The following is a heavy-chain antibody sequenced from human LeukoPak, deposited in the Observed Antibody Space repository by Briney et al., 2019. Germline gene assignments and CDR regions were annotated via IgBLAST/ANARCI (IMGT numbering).Heavy chain of an antibody. V-gene: IGHV3-30-3*01. CDR3: AGGESRTVFDY. Sequence: GGSLRLSCAASGFTFSSYAMHWVRQAPGKGLEWVAVISYDGSNKYYADSVKGRFTISRDNSKNTLYLQMNSLRAEDTAVYYCAGGESRTVFDYWGQGTLVTVSS. CDR1: GFTFSSYA. CDR2: ISYDGSNK. J-gene: IGHJ4*02.